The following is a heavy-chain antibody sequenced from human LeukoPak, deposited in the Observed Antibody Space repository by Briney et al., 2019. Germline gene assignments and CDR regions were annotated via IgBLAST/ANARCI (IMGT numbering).Heavy chain of an antibody. V-gene: IGHV4-39*01. CDR1: GGSISSSSYY. D-gene: IGHD1/OR15-1a*01. CDR3: ARRRSPAGSTSWFDP. J-gene: IGHJ5*02. CDR2: FYY. Sequence: PSETLSLTCTVSGGSISSSSYYWDWIRQPPGKGLEWIGNFYYSNPSLKSRVTISADTSKKQSVLKMTSVTAADTAVYYCARRRSPAGSTSWFDPWGRGTLVTVSS.